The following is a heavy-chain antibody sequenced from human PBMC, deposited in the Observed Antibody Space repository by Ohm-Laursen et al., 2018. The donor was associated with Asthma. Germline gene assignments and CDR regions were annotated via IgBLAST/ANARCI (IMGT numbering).Heavy chain of an antibody. Sequence: ASVKVSCTSSGGTFSNYVIGWVRQAPGQGLEWVGGINSVFRTTDYAQKFQGRVTITADESTATVYMELSSLRSDDTALYYCGRKQGSCIVSTCYSLDFWGQGTLVTVSS. V-gene: IGHV1-69*13. D-gene: IGHD2-15*01. CDR1: GGTFSNYV. CDR3: GRKQGSCIVSTCYSLDF. J-gene: IGHJ4*02. CDR2: INSVFRTT.